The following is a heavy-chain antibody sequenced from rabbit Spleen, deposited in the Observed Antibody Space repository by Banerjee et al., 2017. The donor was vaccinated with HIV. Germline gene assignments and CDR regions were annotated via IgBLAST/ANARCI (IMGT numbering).Heavy chain of an antibody. V-gene: IGHV1S40*01. D-gene: IGHD8-1*01. CDR1: GFTFRAYW. CDR2: MASGDASA. CDR3: ARDTGSSFSSYGMDL. J-gene: IGHJ6*01. Sequence: QSLEESGGDLVKPGASLTLTCTASGFTFRAYWLSWALQAPGKGLEWIGYMASGDASAYYATWAKGRFTISKTSSTTVTLQMTSLTVADTATYFCARDTGSSFSSYGMDLWGPGTLVTVS.